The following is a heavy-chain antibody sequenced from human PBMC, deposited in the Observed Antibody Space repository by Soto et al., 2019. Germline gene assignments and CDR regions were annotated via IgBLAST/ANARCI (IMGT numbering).Heavy chain of an antibody. D-gene: IGHD1-1*01. V-gene: IGHV3-30*03. Sequence: VRMVESGGGVVQPGTSLRLSCAAYGFNFRTYGMHWARQAPGKGLEWVALISYDGSSKYYADSVKGRLTISRDNSKNTLYLQGNSMRGEDTAVYYCAGGWNYFDSWGQGTLVTVSS. CDR3: AGGWNYFDS. CDR2: ISYDGSSK. J-gene: IGHJ4*02. CDR1: GFNFRTYG.